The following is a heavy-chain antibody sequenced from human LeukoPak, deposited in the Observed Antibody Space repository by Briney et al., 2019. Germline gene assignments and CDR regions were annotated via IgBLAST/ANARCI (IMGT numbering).Heavy chain of an antibody. CDR1: GFIFSNYG. J-gene: IGHJ3*02. CDR2: IRHDGSNK. Sequence: GGSLRLSCTTSGFIFSNYGMHWVRQAPGKGLEWVAFIRHDGSNKYYADSVKGRCTISRDNSKKTVYLQMNSLRAEDTAVYYCARDVGMAAAGTSDAFDIWGQGTMVTVSS. CDR3: ARDVGMAAAGTSDAFDI. V-gene: IGHV3-30*02. D-gene: IGHD6-13*01.